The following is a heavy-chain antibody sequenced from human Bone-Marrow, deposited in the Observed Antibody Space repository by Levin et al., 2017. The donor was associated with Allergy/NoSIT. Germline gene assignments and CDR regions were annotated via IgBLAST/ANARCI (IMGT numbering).Heavy chain of an antibody. D-gene: IGHD3-10*01. CDR3: ASPGDKDE. V-gene: IGHV3-74*01. CDR2: IKTDGSST. CDR1: GLRFSNYW. J-gene: IGHJ4*02. Sequence: GGSLRLSCAASGLRFSNYWMHWVRQAPGKGLVWVARIKTDGSSTDYADFVEGRFTISRDNAKKMVFLQMNSLRVEDTAVYFCASPGDKDEWGQGTLVTVSS.